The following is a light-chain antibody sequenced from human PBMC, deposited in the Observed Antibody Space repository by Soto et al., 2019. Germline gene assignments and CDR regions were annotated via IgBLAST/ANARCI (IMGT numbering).Light chain of an antibody. V-gene: IGKV1-6*01. CDR3: LQDYNFPLT. CDR1: QDIRDE. J-gene: IGKJ4*01. CDR2: AAS. Sequence: AIPMTQSPSSLSASVGDRVTITCRASQDIRDELVWYQQKPGKAPKLLIYAASSLQSGVPSRFAGSGSGTDFTLTISRLQPEDFATYYCLQDYNFPLTFGGGTKVQIK.